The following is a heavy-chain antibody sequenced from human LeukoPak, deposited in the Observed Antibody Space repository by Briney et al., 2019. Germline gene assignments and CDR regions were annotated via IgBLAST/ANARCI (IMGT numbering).Heavy chain of an antibody. D-gene: IGHD6-6*01. Sequence: GASVKVSCKASGGTFSSYAISWVRQAPGQGLEWMGGIIPILGTANYAQKFQGRVTITTDESTSTAYMELSSLRSEDTAVYYCARTWYSSSPGSYYYYYMDVWGKGTTVTVSS. CDR1: GGTFSSYA. V-gene: IGHV1-69*05. CDR2: IIPILGTA. CDR3: ARTWYSSSPGSYYYYYMDV. J-gene: IGHJ6*03.